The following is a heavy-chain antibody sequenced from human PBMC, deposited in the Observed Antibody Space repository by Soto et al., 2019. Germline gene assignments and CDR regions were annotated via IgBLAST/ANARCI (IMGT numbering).Heavy chain of an antibody. CDR1: GFTFDDYA. V-gene: IGHV3-9*01. J-gene: IGHJ6*02. CDR2: ITWNSDEI. CDR3: AASRGYDSSGYSGYYYGMDV. D-gene: IGHD3-22*01. Sequence: EVQLVESGGGLVQPGRSLRLSCAASGFTFDDYAMHWVRQRPGRGLEWVSGITWNSDEIGYPDSVKGRFRISRNNAKKSRYLQMTSLRPDDTALYYCAASRGYDSSGYSGYYYGMDVWGQGTTVTVSS.